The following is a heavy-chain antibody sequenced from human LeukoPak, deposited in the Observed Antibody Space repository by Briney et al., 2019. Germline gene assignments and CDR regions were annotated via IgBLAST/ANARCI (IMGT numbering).Heavy chain of an antibody. CDR1: GYTFTVYY. D-gene: IGHD3-3*01. CDR3: ARGSRFLEWLLFVY. V-gene: IGHV1-2*02. CDR2: INPNSGGT. Sequence: GASVKVSCKASGYTFTVYYMHWVRQAPGQGLEWMGWINPNSGGTNYAQKFQGRGTMTRDTSISTAYMELSRLRSDDTAVYYCARGSRFLEWLLFVYWGQGTLVTVSS. J-gene: IGHJ4*02.